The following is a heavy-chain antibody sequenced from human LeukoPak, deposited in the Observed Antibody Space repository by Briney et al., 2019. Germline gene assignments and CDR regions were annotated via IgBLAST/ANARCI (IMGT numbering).Heavy chain of an antibody. J-gene: IGHJ5*02. V-gene: IGHV4-31*03. CDR1: GDSISRGGYY. CDR2: IYYNGRT. Sequence: PSETLSLTCTVSGDSISRGGYYWRWGRQHPGGGREWNVYIYYNGRTYYNPSPKSRVTISVDTSKNQFSLKLSSVTAADTAVYYCASWYDTLDGRFDPWGQGTLVTVSS. D-gene: IGHD3-9*01. CDR3: ASWYDTLDGRFDP.